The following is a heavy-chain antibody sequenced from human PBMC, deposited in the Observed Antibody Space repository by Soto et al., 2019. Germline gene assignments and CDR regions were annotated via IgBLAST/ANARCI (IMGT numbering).Heavy chain of an antibody. D-gene: IGHD3-22*01. Sequence: SETLSLTCTVSGGSISSSSYYWGWIRQPPGKGLEWIGSIYYSGSTYYNPSLKSRVTISVDTSKNQFSLKLSSVTAADTAVYYCARPIYDSSRGGMDVWGQGTTVTVSS. CDR2: IYYSGST. J-gene: IGHJ6*02. CDR1: GGSISSSSYY. CDR3: ARPIYDSSRGGMDV. V-gene: IGHV4-39*01.